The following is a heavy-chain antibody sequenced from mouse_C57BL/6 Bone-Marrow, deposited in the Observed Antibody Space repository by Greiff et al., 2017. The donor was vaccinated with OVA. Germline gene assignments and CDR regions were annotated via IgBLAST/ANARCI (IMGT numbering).Heavy chain of an antibody. D-gene: IGHD1-1*01. CDR3: ARVIDYYGSSYDY. Sequence: VQLKQSGAELMKPGASVKLSCKASGYSFTGYYMTWVKQSPEKSLEWIGEINPSTGGTTYNQKFKAKATLTVDNSSRTAYMQLKSLTSEDSAVYYCARVIDYYGSSYDYWGQGTTLTVSS. J-gene: IGHJ2*01. V-gene: IGHV1-42*01. CDR2: INPSTGGT. CDR1: GYSFTGYY.